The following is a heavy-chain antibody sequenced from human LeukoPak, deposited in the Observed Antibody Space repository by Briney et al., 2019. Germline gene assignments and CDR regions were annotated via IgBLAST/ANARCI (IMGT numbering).Heavy chain of an antibody. CDR3: ARDLAY. J-gene: IGHJ4*02. CDR1: GFTFSGYW. Sequence: GGSLRLSCVASGFTFSGYWMHWVRKVPGKELVWFSHINSDGSITSDAVSVKGRLTISRDNATNPLYLQMNSLRADDTAVYYCARDLAYGGQGTHVTVSS. CDR2: INSDGSIT. V-gene: IGHV3-74*01. D-gene: IGHD3-16*01.